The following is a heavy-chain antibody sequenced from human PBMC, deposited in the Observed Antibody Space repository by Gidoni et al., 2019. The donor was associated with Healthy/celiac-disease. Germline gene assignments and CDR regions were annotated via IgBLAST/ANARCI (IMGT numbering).Heavy chain of an antibody. V-gene: IGHV1-2*02. D-gene: IGHD3-9*01. CDR1: GYTFTGYY. J-gene: IGHJ4*02. CDR3: ARDGRWTGYYSPHFDY. Sequence: QVQLVQSGAEVKKPGASVKVSCTASGYTFTGYYMHWVRQAPGQGLEWMGWINPNSGGTNYAQKFQGRVTMTRDTSISTAYMELSRLRSDDTAVYYCARDGRWTGYYSPHFDYWGQGTLVTVSS. CDR2: INPNSGGT.